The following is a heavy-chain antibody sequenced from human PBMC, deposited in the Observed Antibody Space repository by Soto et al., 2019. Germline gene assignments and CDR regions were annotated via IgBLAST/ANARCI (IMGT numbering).Heavy chain of an antibody. D-gene: IGHD1-7*01. CDR1: GGSISSGGYS. Sequence: SETLSLTCAVSGGSISSGGYSWSWVRQPPGKGLEWIGYIYYSGSTNYNPSLKSRVTISVDTSKNQFSLKLSSVTAADTAVYYCARGQLTGTYYFDYWGQGTLVTVSS. CDR3: ARGQLTGTYYFDY. V-gene: IGHV4-61*08. J-gene: IGHJ4*02. CDR2: IYYSGST.